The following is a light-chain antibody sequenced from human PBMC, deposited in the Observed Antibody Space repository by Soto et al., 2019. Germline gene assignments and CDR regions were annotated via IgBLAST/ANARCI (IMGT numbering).Light chain of an antibody. J-gene: IGKJ2*01. CDR2: GSS. CDR1: QSVSSSY. V-gene: IGKV3-20*01. CDR3: QQYGSSPPYT. Sequence: EIVLTQSPGTLSLSPGERATLSCRASQSVSSSYLAWYQHKPGQAPRLLIYGSSSRATGIPDGFSGSSSGTDFTLTISRLEHEDFAVYYCQQYGSSPPYTFGQGTKLEIK.